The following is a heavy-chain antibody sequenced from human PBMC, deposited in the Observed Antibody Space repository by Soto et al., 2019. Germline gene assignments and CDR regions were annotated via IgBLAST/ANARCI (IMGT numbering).Heavy chain of an antibody. CDR1: GGTFSSYA. V-gene: IGHV1-69*13. J-gene: IGHJ3*02. Sequence: SVKVSCKASGGTFSSYAISWVRQAPGQGLEWMGGIIPIFGTANYAQKFQGRVTITADESTSTAYMELRSLRSDDTAMYYCAKLAAATTISAFDIWGQGTMVTVSS. D-gene: IGHD2-15*01. CDR3: AKLAAATTISAFDI. CDR2: IIPIFGTA.